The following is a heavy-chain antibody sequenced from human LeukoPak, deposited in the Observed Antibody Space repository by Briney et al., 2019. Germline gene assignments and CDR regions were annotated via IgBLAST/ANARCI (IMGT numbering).Heavy chain of an antibody. Sequence: TLSLTCTVSGGSISSYYWSWIRQPPGKALEWLALIYWDDDKRYSPSLKSRLTITKDTSKNQVVLTMTNMDPVDTATYYCAHLPYYYDSSGYAFDIWGQGTMVTVSS. J-gene: IGHJ3*02. V-gene: IGHV2-5*08. CDR1: GGSISSYYW. CDR2: IYWDDDK. D-gene: IGHD3-22*01. CDR3: AHLPYYYDSSGYAFDI.